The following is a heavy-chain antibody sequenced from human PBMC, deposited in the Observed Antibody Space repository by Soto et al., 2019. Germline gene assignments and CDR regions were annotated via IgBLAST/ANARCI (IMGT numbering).Heavy chain of an antibody. V-gene: IGHV1-24*01. J-gene: IGHJ6*02. Sequence: GASVKVSCKVSGYTLTDLSMHWVRQAPGKGLERMGEFDTEDGETIYAQKFQGRVTMTEDTSTDTAYMELSSLRSEDTAVYYCATVRSGHLEWLLSQPYYYGMDVWGQGTTVTVSS. CDR1: GYTLTDLS. D-gene: IGHD3-3*01. CDR2: FDTEDGET. CDR3: ATVRSGHLEWLLSQPYYYGMDV.